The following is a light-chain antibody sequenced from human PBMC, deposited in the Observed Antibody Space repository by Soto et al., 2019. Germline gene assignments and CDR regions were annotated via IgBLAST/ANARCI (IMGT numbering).Light chain of an antibody. V-gene: IGLV1-51*02. CDR2: ENN. Sequence: VAVHGGPIICNESSSNIGNNYVSWYQQLPGTAPKLLISENNNRPSGIPDRFSGSKSGTSATLGITGLQTGDEADYYCGTWDSSLSAYVFGTGTKVTVL. CDR1: SSNIGNNY. CDR3: GTWDSSLSAYV. J-gene: IGLJ1*01.